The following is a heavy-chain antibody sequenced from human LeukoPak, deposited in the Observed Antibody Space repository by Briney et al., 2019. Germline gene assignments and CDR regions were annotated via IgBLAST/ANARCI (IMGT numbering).Heavy chain of an antibody. Sequence: GGSLRLSCATSGFTFGSYAMTWVRQAPGKGLEWVSGISGIDGSTYYADSVKGRFTISRDNSKNTLYLQMNSLRGEDTAAYYCAKDAVRGSGRINWFDSRGQGTLVTVSS. CDR3: AKDAVRGSGRINWFDS. CDR1: GFTFGSYA. J-gene: IGHJ5*01. V-gene: IGHV3-23*01. D-gene: IGHD3-10*01. CDR2: ISGIDGST.